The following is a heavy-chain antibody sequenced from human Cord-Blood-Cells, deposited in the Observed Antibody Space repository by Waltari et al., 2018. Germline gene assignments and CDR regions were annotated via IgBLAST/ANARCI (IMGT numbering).Heavy chain of an antibody. CDR3: ARYNWKQNAFDI. CDR1: CSSLRSNW. CDR2: IKQDGSEK. V-gene: IGHV3-7*01. D-gene: IGHD1-1*01. Sequence: VQLVESGGGLVAHGGSRRLSCAASCSSLRSNWCSWVRQAPGKGLGWLANIKQDGSEKYYVDSGKGRFTISRDNAKNSLYLQMNSLRAEDTAVYYCARYNWKQNAFDIWGQGTMVTVSS. J-gene: IGHJ3*02.